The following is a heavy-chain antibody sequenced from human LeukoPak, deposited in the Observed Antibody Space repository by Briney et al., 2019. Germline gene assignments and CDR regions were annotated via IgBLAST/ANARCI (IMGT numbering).Heavy chain of an antibody. Sequence: GASVKVSCKASGYTFTSYDINWVRQATGQGLEWMGWMNPNSGNTGYAQKFQGRVTMTRNTSISTAYMELSSLRSEDTAVYYCARGPDGRYFDWLFRPPPYYFDYWGQGTLVTVSS. D-gene: IGHD3-9*01. CDR2: MNPNSGNT. V-gene: IGHV1-8*01. CDR1: GYTFTSYD. CDR3: ARGPDGRYFDWLFRPPPYYFDY. J-gene: IGHJ4*02.